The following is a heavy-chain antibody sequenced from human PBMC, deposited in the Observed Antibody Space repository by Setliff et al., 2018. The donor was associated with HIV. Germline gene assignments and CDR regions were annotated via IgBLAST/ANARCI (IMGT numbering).Heavy chain of an antibody. Sequence: SETLSLTCAVYGGSLSGYYWSWIRQPPGKGLEWIGEINHSGSTNYNPSLKSRVTISVDTSKNQFSLKLSSVTAADTAVYYCARRDRYCSSTSCQLDYWGQGTLVTVSS. CDR2: INHSGST. D-gene: IGHD2-2*01. CDR1: GGSLSGYY. CDR3: ARRDRYCSSTSCQLDY. J-gene: IGHJ4*02. V-gene: IGHV4-34*01.